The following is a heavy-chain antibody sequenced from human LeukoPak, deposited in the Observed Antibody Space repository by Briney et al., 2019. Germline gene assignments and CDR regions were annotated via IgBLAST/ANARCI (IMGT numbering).Heavy chain of an antibody. D-gene: IGHD1-14*01. CDR3: ARGSTTAQRKDAFDI. J-gene: IGHJ3*02. V-gene: IGHV3-48*04. CDR1: GFTFSSYS. CDR2: ISSSSSTI. Sequence: GGSLRLSCAASGFTFSSYSMNWVRQAPGKGLEWVSYISSSSSTIYYADSVKGRFTVSRDNAKNSLYLQMNSLGAEDMALYYCARGSTTAQRKDAFDIWGQGTMVTVSS.